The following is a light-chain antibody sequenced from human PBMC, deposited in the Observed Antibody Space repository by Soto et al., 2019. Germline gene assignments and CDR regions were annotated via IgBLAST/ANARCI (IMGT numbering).Light chain of an antibody. CDR1: GSNIGDNA. V-gene: IGLV1-36*01. J-gene: IGLJ3*02. CDR3: AAWDDSLSGCV. Sequence: QSVLTQPPSVSEAPRQRVTISCSGSGSNIGDNAVNWYQQLPGKPPKLLIYYNDQWASGVSDRFSASRSGTSASLAISGLRSEDEADYYCAAWDDSLSGCVFGGGTQLTVL. CDR2: YND.